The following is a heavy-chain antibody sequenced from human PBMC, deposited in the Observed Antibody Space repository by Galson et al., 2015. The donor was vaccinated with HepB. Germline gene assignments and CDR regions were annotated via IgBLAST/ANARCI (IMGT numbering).Heavy chain of an antibody. V-gene: IGHV3-23*01. J-gene: IGHJ6*02. CDR2: ISGSGSGGRT. CDR3: AKGDNEYGDYAVGQYSYYYGMDV. CDR1: GITFSSYA. Sequence: SLRLSCAASGITFSSYAMNWVRQAPGKGLEWVSVISGSGSGGRTYYADSVKGRFTISRDDSKNTLYLQMNSLRADDTAVYYCAKGDNEYGDYAVGQYSYYYGMDVWGQGTTVTVSS. D-gene: IGHD4-17*01.